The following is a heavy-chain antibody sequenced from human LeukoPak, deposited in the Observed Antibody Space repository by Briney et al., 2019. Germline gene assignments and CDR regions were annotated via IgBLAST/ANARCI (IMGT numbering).Heavy chain of an antibody. D-gene: IGHD2-8*01. CDR3: ARAGVSMYPMDNYFDP. V-gene: IGHV4-4*07. CDR1: GESLSSNY. Sequence: SETLSLTCTVSGESLSSNYWSWIRQPAGKGLEWIGRIYTIGRTNYSPSLRGRVTMSLDMSKNQFSLKLTSVTAADTAVYYCARAGVSMYPMDNYFDPWGQGTLVTVSA. CDR2: IYTIGRT. J-gene: IGHJ5*02.